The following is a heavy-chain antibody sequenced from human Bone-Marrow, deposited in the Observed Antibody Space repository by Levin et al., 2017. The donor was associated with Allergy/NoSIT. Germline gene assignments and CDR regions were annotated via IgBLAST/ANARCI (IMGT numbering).Heavy chain of an antibody. J-gene: IGHJ6*02. CDR1: GGSISGINW. V-gene: IGHV4-4*02. CDR2: IYHSGST. D-gene: IGHD3-16*01. Sequence: SQTLSLTCAVSGGSISGINWWSWVRQSPGKGQEWLGEIYHSGSTSYNPSLRSRVTISLDESKKQLSLKLDSVTAADTAVYYCARVPSTVGGTSSYYYGMDVWGQGTTVTVSS. CDR3: ARVPSTVGGTSSYYYGMDV.